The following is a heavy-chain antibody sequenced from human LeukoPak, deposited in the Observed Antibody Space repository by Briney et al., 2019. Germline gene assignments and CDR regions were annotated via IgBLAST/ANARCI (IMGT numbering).Heavy chain of an antibody. CDR2: INHSGST. Sequence: SEALSLTCAVYGGSFSGYYWSWIRQPPGKGLEWIGEINHSGSTNYNPSLKSRVTISVDTSKNQFSLKLSSVTAADTAVYYCARVGGGDGYNFDYWGQGTLVTVSS. V-gene: IGHV4-34*01. J-gene: IGHJ4*02. D-gene: IGHD5-24*01. CDR1: GGSFSGYY. CDR3: ARVGGGDGYNFDY.